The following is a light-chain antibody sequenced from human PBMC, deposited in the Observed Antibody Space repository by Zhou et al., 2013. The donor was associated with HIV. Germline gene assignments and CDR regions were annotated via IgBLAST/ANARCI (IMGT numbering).Light chain of an antibody. J-gene: IGKJ1*01. V-gene: IGKV1-9*01. Sequence: DIQLTQSPSFLSASVGDRVTLTCRASQDISTYLAWFQQKPGRAPKLLIYAASTLQSGVPSRFSGSGSGTEFTLTISSLQPEDFATYYCQQLNSYLTWTFGQGTKVGIK. CDR1: QDISTY. CDR3: QQLNSYLTWT. CDR2: AAS.